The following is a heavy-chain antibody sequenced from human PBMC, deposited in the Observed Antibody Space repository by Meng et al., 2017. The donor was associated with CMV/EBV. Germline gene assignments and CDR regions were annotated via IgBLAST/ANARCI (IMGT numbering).Heavy chain of an antibody. CDR3: AGGRSIAALYYYYGMDV. CDR1: GFTFSDYY. J-gene: IGHJ6*02. V-gene: IGHV3-11*01. CDR2: ISSSGSTI. Sequence: GESLKISCAASGFTFSDYYMSWIRQAPGKGLEWVSYISSSGSTIYYADSVKGRFTISRDNAKNSLYLQMNSLRAEDTAVYYCAGGRSIAALYYYYGMDVWGQGTTVTV. D-gene: IGHD6-6*01.